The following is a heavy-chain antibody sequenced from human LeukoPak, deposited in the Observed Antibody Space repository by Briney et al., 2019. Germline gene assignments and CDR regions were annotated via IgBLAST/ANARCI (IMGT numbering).Heavy chain of an antibody. V-gene: IGHV4-59*01. CDR2: IYYSGST. CDR1: GGSISSYY. CDR3: AREGTAGTAFDI. J-gene: IGHJ3*02. Sequence: KTSETLSLTCTVSGGSISSYYWSWLRQPPGKGLEWLGYIYYSGSTNYNPSLKSRVTISVDTSKNQFSLKLSSVTAADTAVYYCAREGTAGTAFDIWGQGTMVTVSS. D-gene: IGHD6-13*01.